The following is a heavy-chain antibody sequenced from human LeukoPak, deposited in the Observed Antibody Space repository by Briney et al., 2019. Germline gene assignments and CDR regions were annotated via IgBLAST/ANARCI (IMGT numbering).Heavy chain of an antibody. D-gene: IGHD3-16*02. CDR1: GYTFTSYA. Sequence: ASVTVSCKASGYTFTSYAMHWVRQAPGQRLEWMGWINAGNGNTKYSQKFQGRVSITRDTSASRAYMELSSLRSEDTAVYYCARPYDYVWGSYRYTLDYWGQGTLVTVSS. V-gene: IGHV1-3*01. J-gene: IGHJ4*02. CDR3: ARPYDYVWGSYRYTLDY. CDR2: INAGNGNT.